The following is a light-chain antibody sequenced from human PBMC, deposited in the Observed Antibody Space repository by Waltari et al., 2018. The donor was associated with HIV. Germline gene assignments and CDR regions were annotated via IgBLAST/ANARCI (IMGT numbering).Light chain of an antibody. V-gene: IGLV1-47*01. J-gene: IGLJ2*01. CDR2: RNN. Sequence: QSVLTQPPSASGTPGQRVTISCSGSSSNLGSNYVYWYQRLPGTAPKLLIQRNNQRPSGVPDRFSGSKSGTSASLAISGLRSEDEADYYCAAWDDSLSGYVVFGGGTKLTVL. CDR1: SSNLGSNY. CDR3: AAWDDSLSGYVV.